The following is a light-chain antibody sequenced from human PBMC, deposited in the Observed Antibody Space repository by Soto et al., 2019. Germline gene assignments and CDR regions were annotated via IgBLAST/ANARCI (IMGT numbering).Light chain of an antibody. J-gene: IGKJ5*01. Sequence: EIVLTQSPGTLSLSPGESSTLSCRASQSVSSSYLAWYQQKPGQAPRLLIYGASSRATGIPDRFSGSGSGTDFTLTISRLEPEDFAVYYCQQYSKWPITFGQGTLLEVK. CDR3: QQYSKWPIT. CDR1: QSVSSSY. V-gene: IGKV3-20*01. CDR2: GAS.